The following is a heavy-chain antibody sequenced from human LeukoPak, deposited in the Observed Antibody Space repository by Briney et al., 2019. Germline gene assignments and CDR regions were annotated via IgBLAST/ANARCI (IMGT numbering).Heavy chain of an antibody. V-gene: IGHV1-2*02. Sequence: ASVKVSCKVSGYTLTELSMHWVRQAPGQGLEWVGWINPNSGGTNYAQKFQGRVTMTRDTSISTAYMELSRLRSDDTAVYYCARDSAAARLDYWGQGTLVTVSS. CDR2: INPNSGGT. J-gene: IGHJ4*02. D-gene: IGHD6-13*01. CDR3: ARDSAAARLDY. CDR1: GYTLTELS.